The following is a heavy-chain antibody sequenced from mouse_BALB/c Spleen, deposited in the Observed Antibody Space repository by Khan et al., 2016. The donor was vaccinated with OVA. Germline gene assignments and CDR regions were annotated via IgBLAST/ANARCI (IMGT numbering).Heavy chain of an antibody. V-gene: IGHV2-9*02. Sequence: QVQLKESGPGLVAPSQSLSITCTVSGFSLTNYGVHWVRQPPREGLEWLGVIWAGGSTNYNSALMPRLSISKDNSKSQVFLKMNSLQTNDTAMYYCARPYYGSAWFAYWGQGTLVTVSA. CDR1: GFSLTNYG. D-gene: IGHD1-1*01. CDR3: ARPYYGSAWFAY. J-gene: IGHJ3*01. CDR2: IWAGGST.